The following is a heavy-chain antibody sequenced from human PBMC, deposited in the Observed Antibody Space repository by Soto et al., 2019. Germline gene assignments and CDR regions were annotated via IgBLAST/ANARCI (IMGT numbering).Heavy chain of an antibody. CDR3: ARGDYHDTSGPFSDAFDI. CDR1: GFTFSSYW. V-gene: IGHV3-7*04. Sequence: EVQLVESGGGLVQPGGSLRLSCAASGFTFSSYWMSWVRQVPGKGLEWVANIKQDGSQKWYGDSVKGRFTISRDNAKNSLYLQMHSLRAEDTAVYYCARGDYHDTSGPFSDAFDIWGQGTMVTVSS. J-gene: IGHJ3*02. CDR2: IKQDGSQK. D-gene: IGHD3-22*01.